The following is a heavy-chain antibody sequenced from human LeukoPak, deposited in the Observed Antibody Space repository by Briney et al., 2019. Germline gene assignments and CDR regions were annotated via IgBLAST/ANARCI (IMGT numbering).Heavy chain of an antibody. CDR3: ARLAGTLTIGYCSSTSCSNWFDP. Sequence: GESLKISCKGSGYSFTSYWIGWVRQMPGKGLEWMGIIYPGDSDTRDSPSFRGQVTISADKSISTAYLQWSSLEASDTAMYYCARLAGTLTIGYCSSTSCSNWFDPWGQGTLVTVSS. D-gene: IGHD2-2*01. V-gene: IGHV5-51*01. CDR1: GYSFTSYW. J-gene: IGHJ5*02. CDR2: IYPGDSDT.